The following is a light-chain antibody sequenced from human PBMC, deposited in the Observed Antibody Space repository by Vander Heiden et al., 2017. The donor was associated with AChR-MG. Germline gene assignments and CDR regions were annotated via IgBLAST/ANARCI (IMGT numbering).Light chain of an antibody. CDR2: GEN. J-gene: IGLJ2*01. CDR1: SLRAYY. Sequence: SSELTQDPTVSVALGQTVRITCQGDSLRAYYANWYQQKPGQAPLLVLYGENNRPSGIPDRFSGSTSVNTASLTITGAQAEDEAVYYCNSRDSSANHYVVFGGGTKLTGL. CDR3: NSRDSSANHYVV. V-gene: IGLV3-19*01.